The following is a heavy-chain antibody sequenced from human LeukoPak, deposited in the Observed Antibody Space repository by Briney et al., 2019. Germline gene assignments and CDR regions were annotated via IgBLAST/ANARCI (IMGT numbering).Heavy chain of an antibody. CDR3: TTDRDYYGDLDY. Sequence: GGSLRLSCVASGFTFSSYAMSWVRQAPGKGLEWVGRIKSKTDGGTTDYVAPVKGRFTISRDDSKNTLYLQMNSLKTEDTAVYYCTTDRDYYGDLDYWDQGTLVTVSS. CDR2: IKSKTDGGTT. V-gene: IGHV3-15*01. J-gene: IGHJ4*02. D-gene: IGHD4-17*01. CDR1: GFTFSSYA.